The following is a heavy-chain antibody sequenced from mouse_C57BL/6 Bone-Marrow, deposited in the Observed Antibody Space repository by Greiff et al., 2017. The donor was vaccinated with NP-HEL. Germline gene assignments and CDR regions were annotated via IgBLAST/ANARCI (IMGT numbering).Heavy chain of an antibody. J-gene: IGHJ4*01. CDR2: IYHRSGNN. CDR1: GYTFTSYG. CDR3: ARHYLYAMDY. Sequence: QVQLQQSGAELARPGASVKLSCKASGYTFTSYGISWVKQRTGQGLEWIGEIYHRSGNNYYNAQFKGKATLTADKSPSTAYMELPSLKSEDSAGYFCARHYLYAMDYWGQGTSVTVSA. V-gene: IGHV1-81*01. D-gene: IGHD5-5*01.